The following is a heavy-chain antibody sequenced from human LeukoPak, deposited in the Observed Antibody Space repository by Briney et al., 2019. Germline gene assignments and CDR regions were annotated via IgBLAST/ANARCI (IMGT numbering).Heavy chain of an antibody. CDR2: IYYSGST. CDR1: GGSISSSSYY. J-gene: IGHJ5*02. V-gene: IGHV4-39*07. D-gene: IGHD3-16*02. Sequence: SETLSLTCTVSGGSISSSSYYWGWIRQPPGKGLEWIGSIYYSGSTYYNPSLKSRVTISVDTSKNQFSLKLSPVTAADTAVYYCARDPLYYDYVWGSYRYTSWFDPWGQGTLVTVSS. CDR3: ARDPLYYDYVWGSYRYTSWFDP.